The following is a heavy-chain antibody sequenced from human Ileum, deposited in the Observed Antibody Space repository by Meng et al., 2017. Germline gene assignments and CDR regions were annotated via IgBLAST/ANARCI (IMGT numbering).Heavy chain of an antibody. J-gene: IGHJ4*02. CDR3: ARSSTSPASYFFDY. D-gene: IGHD6-6*01. Sequence: VPRQESAPKLVRPSETLSLACTVSGGSVSSGSYYWSWIRQPPGKGLEWIGHIYYSGSTNYNPSLKSRVTISVDMSKNQFSLKLNSVTAADTAIYFCARSSTSPASYFFDYWGQGTLVTVSS. CDR2: IYYSGST. CDR1: GGSVSSGSYY. V-gene: IGHV4-61*01.